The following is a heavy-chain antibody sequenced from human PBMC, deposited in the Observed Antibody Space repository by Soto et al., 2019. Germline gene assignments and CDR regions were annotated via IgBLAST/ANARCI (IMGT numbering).Heavy chain of an antibody. CDR2: INHSGST. D-gene: IGHD6-13*01. CDR3: ARGQSSSWYRSFDY. Sequence: PSETLSLTCAVYGGSFSGYYWSWIRQPPGKGLEWIGEINHSGSTNCNPSLKSRVTISVDTSKNQFSLKLSSVTAADTAVYYCARGQSSSWYRSFDYWGQGTLVTVSS. V-gene: IGHV4-34*01. CDR1: GGSFSGYY. J-gene: IGHJ4*02.